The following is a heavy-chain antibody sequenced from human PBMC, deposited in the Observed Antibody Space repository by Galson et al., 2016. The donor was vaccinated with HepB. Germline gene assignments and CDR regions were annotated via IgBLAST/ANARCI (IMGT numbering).Heavy chain of an antibody. J-gene: IGHJ6*02. CDR2: TYYSGST. V-gene: IGHV4-39*07. CDR3: ARDGTVTTHHYYYGMDV. D-gene: IGHD4-17*01. Sequence: SETLSLTCTVSGGSIRSTKYYWGWIRQPPGKGLEWIGNTYYSGSTNYNPSLKSRVTISVDTSKKQFSLKLSSVTAADTAVYYCARDGTVTTHHYYYGMDVWGQGTTVTVS. CDR1: GGSIRSTKYY.